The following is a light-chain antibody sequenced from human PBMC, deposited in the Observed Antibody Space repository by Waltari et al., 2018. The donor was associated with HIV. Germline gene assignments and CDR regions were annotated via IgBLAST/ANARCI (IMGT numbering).Light chain of an antibody. CDR3: MQALQTPT. J-gene: IGKJ4*01. CDR1: QSLLHSNGYNC. V-gene: IGKV2-28*01. CDR2: LGS. Sequence: DIVMTQSPLSLPVTPVEPASISCRSSQSLLHSNGYNCLDWYLQKPGQSPQLLIYLGSNRASGVPDRFSGSGSGTDFTLKISRVEAEDVGVYYCMQALQTPTFGGGTKVEIK.